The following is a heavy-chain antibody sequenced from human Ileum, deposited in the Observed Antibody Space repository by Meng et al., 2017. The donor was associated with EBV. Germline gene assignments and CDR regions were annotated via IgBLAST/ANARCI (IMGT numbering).Heavy chain of an antibody. CDR1: GYTFRSHA. Sequence: HVQLVKLGSELRKPGALGKVSCKASGYTFRSHAMSWVRQAPGQGLEWMGWINSNTGNSTYAQGFTGRFVFSLDTSVSTAYLHINSLKTEDTAVYYCAREVGQGWYYFDYWGQGTLVTVSS. CDR3: AREVGQGWYYFDY. CDR2: INSNTGNS. V-gene: IGHV7-4-1*02. J-gene: IGHJ4*02. D-gene: IGHD6-19*01.